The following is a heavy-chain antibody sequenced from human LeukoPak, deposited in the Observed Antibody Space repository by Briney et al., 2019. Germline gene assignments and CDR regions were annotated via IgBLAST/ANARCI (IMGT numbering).Heavy chain of an antibody. V-gene: IGHV1-8*01. CDR2: MNPNSGNT. Sequence: ASVKVSCKASGYTFTSYDINWVQQATGQGLEWMGWMNPNSGNTGYAQKFQGRVTMTRNTSISTAYMELSSLRSEDTAVYYCARATGYCSGGSCRNWFDPWGQGTLVTVSS. CDR1: GYTFTSYD. J-gene: IGHJ5*02. CDR3: ARATGYCSGGSCRNWFDP. D-gene: IGHD2-15*01.